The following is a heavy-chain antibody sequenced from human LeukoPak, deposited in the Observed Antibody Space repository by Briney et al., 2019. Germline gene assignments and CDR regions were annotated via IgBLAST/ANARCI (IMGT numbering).Heavy chain of an antibody. Sequence: PGGSLRLSCAASGFTFSSYAMSWVRQAPGKGLEWVSAISGSGGSTYYADSVKGRFTISRDNSKNTLYLQMNSLRAEDTAVYYCAKDFQEFVEIPHQNWGQGTLVTVSS. CDR1: GFTFSSYA. CDR2: ISGSGGST. CDR3: AKDFQEFVEIPHQN. D-gene: IGHD3-10*01. V-gene: IGHV3-23*01. J-gene: IGHJ4*02.